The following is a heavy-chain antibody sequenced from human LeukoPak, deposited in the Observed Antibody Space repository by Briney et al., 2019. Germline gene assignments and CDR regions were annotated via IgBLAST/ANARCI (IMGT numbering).Heavy chain of an antibody. D-gene: IGHD3-3*01. CDR1: GGTFSSYA. J-gene: IGHJ3*02. Sequence: ASVKVSCKASGGTFSSYAISWVRQAPGQGLEWMGRIIPIFGTANYAQKFQGRVTITTDESTSTAYMELSSLRSEDTAVYYCARGRYDFWSGYSSGDAFDIWGQGTMVTVSS. V-gene: IGHV1-69*05. CDR3: ARGRYDFWSGYSSGDAFDI. CDR2: IIPIFGTA.